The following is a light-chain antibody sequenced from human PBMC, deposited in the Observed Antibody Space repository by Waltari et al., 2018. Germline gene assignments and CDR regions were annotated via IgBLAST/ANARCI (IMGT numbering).Light chain of an antibody. CDR3: CSYAGSITFWV. CDR2: DVT. Sequence: QSALTQPRSVSGSPGQSVTISCPGTSSDVGGYNYVSLYQPHPGKAPKLIIYDVTKRPSGVPDRFSASKSDNTASLTISGLQAEDEADYYCCSYAGSITFWVFGGGTKLTVL. J-gene: IGLJ3*02. CDR1: SSDVGGYNY. V-gene: IGLV2-11*01.